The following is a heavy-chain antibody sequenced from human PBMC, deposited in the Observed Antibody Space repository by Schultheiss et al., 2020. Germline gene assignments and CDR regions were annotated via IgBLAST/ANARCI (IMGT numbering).Heavy chain of an antibody. CDR3: ARGCSTSCYGVDY. CDR2: ISSSGSTI. Sequence: GGSLRLSCAASGFTFDDYAMHWVRQAPGKGLEWVSYISSSGSTIYYADSVKGRFTIPRDNSKNTVYLQMNSLRAEDTAVYYCARGCSTSCYGVDYWGQGTLVTVSS. CDR1: GFTFDDYA. J-gene: IGHJ4*02. V-gene: IGHV3-23*01. D-gene: IGHD2-2*01.